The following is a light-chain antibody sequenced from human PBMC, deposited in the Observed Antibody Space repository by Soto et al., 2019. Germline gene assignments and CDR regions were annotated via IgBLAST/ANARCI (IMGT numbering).Light chain of an antibody. V-gene: IGKV3-11*01. Sequence: EIVLTQSPATLSLSPGERATLSCRASQSVSSYLAWYQQKPGQAPRLLIYDASNRATSIPARFSGSGSGTDFTLTISSLEPEDFAVYYCQQRSNWAGITFGQGTRLEIK. CDR3: QQRSNWAGIT. J-gene: IGKJ5*01. CDR1: QSVSSY. CDR2: DAS.